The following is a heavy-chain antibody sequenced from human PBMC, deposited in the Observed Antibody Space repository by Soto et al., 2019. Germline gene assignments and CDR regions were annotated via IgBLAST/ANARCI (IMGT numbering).Heavy chain of an antibody. CDR3: VRDPSSGYRSFDY. Sequence: ASVKVSCKASGGTFSSYTISWVRQAPGQGLEWMGIINLSADRTSYAQKFQGRFTVTMDTSTSTVYMELGSLRSEDTAVYYCVRDPSSGYRSFDYWGQGTLVTVSS. J-gene: IGHJ4*02. CDR2: INLSADRT. V-gene: IGHV1-46*03. CDR1: GGTFSSYT. D-gene: IGHD3-22*01.